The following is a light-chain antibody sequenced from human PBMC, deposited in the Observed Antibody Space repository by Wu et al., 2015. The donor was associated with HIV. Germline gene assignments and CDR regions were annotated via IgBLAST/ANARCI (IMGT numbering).Light chain of an antibody. CDR2: SAS. CDR1: QSVSSNY. Sequence: IVLTQSPGTVSSSPGERVTLSCRASQSVSSNYFAWYQQRPGQPPRLLIYSASNRATGVPDRFRGSGSRTDFTLTIGSLEPEDFAVYYCQQRYNWLTFGGGTRVDIK. J-gene: IGKJ4*01. V-gene: IGKV3D-20*02. CDR3: QQRYNWLT.